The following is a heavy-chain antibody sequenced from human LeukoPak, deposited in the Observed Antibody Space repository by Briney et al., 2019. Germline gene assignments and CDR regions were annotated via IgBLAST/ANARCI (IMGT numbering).Heavy chain of an antibody. CDR2: IYYSGST. V-gene: IGHV4-59*01. D-gene: IGHD3-3*01. Sequence: SETLSLTCTVSGGSISSYYWSWIRQPPGKGLEWIGYIYYSGSTNYNPSLKSRVTMSVDTSKNQFSLKLSSVTAADTAVYYCARVERRFLEWLFDYWGQGTLVTVSS. CDR3: ARVERRFLEWLFDY. J-gene: IGHJ4*02. CDR1: GGSISSYY.